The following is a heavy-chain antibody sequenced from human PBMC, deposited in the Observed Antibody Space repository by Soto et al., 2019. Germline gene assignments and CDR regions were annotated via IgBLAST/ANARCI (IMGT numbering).Heavy chain of an antibody. CDR3: ATESTVTISDVY. Sequence: ASVKVSCKASGYTFTSYGISWVRQAPGQGLEWMGCFDPEDGETIYAQKFQGRVTMTEDTSTDTAYMELSSLRSEDTAVYYCATESTVTISDVYWGQGTLVTVSS. D-gene: IGHD4-17*01. CDR1: GYTFTSYG. CDR2: FDPEDGET. J-gene: IGHJ4*02. V-gene: IGHV1-24*01.